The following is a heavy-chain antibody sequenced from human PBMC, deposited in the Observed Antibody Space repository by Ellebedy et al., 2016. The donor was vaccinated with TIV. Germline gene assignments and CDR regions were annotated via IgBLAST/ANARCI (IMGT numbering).Heavy chain of an antibody. CDR3: ARGFPLIRGEYYFDS. J-gene: IGHJ4*02. CDR1: GGSIGCTGAY. D-gene: IGHD3-16*01. V-gene: IGHV4-39*07. CDR2: IYYSGIP. Sequence: MPSETLSLTCTVSGGSIGCTGAYWDWIRQPPGKRLEWIGNIYYSGIPYYNPSLESRVTISLDTSKNQISLRLTSVTAADTAIYYCARGFPLIRGEYYFDSWGQGVLVTVSS.